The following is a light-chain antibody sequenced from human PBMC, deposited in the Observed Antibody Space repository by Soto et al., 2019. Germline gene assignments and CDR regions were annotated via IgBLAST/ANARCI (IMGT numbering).Light chain of an antibody. J-gene: IGKJ5*01. Sequence: EIVLTQSPGTLSLCPGERATLSCRASQSVTSSFLAWFQQKPGQAPRLLIYGASSRATGIPDRFIGSGSGTDFTLTISRLGPEDFVVYYCQQYSNSPITFGQGTRLEIK. CDR1: QSVTSSF. CDR2: GAS. V-gene: IGKV3-20*01. CDR3: QQYSNSPIT.